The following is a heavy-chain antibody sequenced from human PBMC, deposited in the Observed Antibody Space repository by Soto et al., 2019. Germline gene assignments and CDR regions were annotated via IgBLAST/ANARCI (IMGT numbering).Heavy chain of an antibody. CDR2: IYYSGST. D-gene: IGHD5-12*01. V-gene: IGHV4-31*03. CDR1: GGSISSGGYY. Sequence: QVQLQESGPGLVKPSQTLSLTCTVSGGSISSGGYYWSWIRQHPGKGLEWIGYIYYSGSTYYNPSLKSRVTISVDTSKNQFSLKLSSVTAADTAVYYCARERWLPKHRDCFDPWGQGTLVTVSS. J-gene: IGHJ5*02. CDR3: ARERWLPKHRDCFDP.